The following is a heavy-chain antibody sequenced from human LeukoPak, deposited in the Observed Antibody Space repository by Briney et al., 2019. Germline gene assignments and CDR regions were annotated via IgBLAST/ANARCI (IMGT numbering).Heavy chain of an antibody. CDR3: AELGITMIGGV. CDR1: GFTFSSYG. Sequence: PGGTLRLSCAGSGFTFSSYGMSWVRQAPGKGLEWVSGISGSGGSTYYADSVKGRFTISRDNAKNSLYLQMNSLRAEDTAVYYCAELGITMIGGVWGKGTTVTISS. V-gene: IGHV3-23*01. J-gene: IGHJ6*04. CDR2: ISGSGGST. D-gene: IGHD3-10*02.